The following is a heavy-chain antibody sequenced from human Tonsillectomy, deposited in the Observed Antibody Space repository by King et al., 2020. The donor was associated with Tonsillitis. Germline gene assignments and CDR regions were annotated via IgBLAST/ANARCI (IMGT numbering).Heavy chain of an antibody. J-gene: IGHJ4*02. D-gene: IGHD3-10*01. Sequence: VQLVESGGGLIQPGGSLRLSCAASGFTVSSNYMTWVRQAPGKGLEWVSVLYSGGSTYYSDSVKSRFTISRDNSKNTLYLQMNSLRAEDTAVYYCARGDVRSGSYYSSFEYWGQGTLVTVSS. CDR1: GFTVSSNY. V-gene: IGHV3-53*01. CDR2: LYSGGST. CDR3: ARGDVRSGSYYSSFEY.